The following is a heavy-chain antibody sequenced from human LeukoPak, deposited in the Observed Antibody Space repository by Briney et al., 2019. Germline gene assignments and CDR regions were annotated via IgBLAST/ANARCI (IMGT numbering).Heavy chain of an antibody. V-gene: IGHV3-69-1*01. Sequence: TGGSLTLSCAASGVSFSVYSMNEVRPAPGKGLEWVSSISSRSYTDYADSVRGRFTISRDNAKNSLFLQMNSLRAEDTAVYYCASYGGFTSATLVDLLWGQGTLVTVSS. D-gene: IGHD4-23*01. J-gene: IGHJ4*02. CDR1: GVSFSVYS. CDR3: ASYGGFTSATLVDLL. CDR2: ISSRSYT.